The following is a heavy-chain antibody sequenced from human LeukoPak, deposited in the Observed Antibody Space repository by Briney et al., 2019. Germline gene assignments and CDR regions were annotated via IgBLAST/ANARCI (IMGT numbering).Heavy chain of an antibody. J-gene: IGHJ4*02. CDR2: ISADSSYI. CDR1: GFTFSSYS. V-gene: IGHV3-21*01. CDR3: ARDLPTIDY. Sequence: PGGSLRLSCAASGFTFSSYSMNWVRQAPGKGLEWVSCISADSSYIYYADSVKGRFTISRDNARNSLYLQMNSLRAEDTAVYYCARDLPTIDYWGQGTLVTVSS.